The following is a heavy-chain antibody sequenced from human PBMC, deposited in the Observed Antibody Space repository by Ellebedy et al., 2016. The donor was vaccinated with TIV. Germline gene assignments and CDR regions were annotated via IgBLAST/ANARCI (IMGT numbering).Heavy chain of an antibody. Sequence: MPGGSLRLSCTVSGGSISSYYWSWIRQPPGKGLEWIGYIYYSGSTNYNPSLKSRVTISVDTSKNQFSLKLSSVTAADTAVYYCARDKNGPLYDFWSGYYSDYYGMDVWGQGTTVTVSS. J-gene: IGHJ6*02. V-gene: IGHV4-59*01. D-gene: IGHD3-3*01. CDR3: ARDKNGPLYDFWSGYYSDYYGMDV. CDR1: GGSISSYY. CDR2: IYYSGST.